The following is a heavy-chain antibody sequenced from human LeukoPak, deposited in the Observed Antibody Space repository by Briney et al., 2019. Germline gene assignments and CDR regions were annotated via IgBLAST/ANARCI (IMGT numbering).Heavy chain of an antibody. CDR2: ISWNSGSI. D-gene: IGHD2-8*01. Sequence: PGGSLRLSCAASGFTFDDYAMHWVRQAPGKGLEWVSGISWNSGSIGYADSVKGRFTISRDNAKNSLYLQMNSLRAEDTALYYCALYGEYPTGAFDIWGQGTMVTVSS. CDR1: GFTFDDYA. V-gene: IGHV3-9*01. J-gene: IGHJ3*02. CDR3: ALYGEYPTGAFDI.